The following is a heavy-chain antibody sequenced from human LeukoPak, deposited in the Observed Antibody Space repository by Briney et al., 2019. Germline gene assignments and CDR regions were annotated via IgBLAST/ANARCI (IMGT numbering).Heavy chain of an antibody. Sequence: PGGSLRLSCAASGFTVSSNYMSWVRQAPGKGLEWVSVIYSGGSTYYADSVKGRFTTSRDNSKNTLWLQMNSLRAEDTAVYYCAKVKEMYSSGSYYFDYWGQGTLVTVSS. CDR2: IYSGGST. D-gene: IGHD6-19*01. CDR3: AKVKEMYSSGSYYFDY. CDR1: GFTVSSNY. J-gene: IGHJ4*02. V-gene: IGHV3-66*01.